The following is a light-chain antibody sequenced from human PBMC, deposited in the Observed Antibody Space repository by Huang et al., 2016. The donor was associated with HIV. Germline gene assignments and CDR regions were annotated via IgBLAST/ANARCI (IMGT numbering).Light chain of an antibody. V-gene: IGKV3-20*01. Sequence: EIVLTQSPGTLSLSPGERATLSCRASQSVSGSYLAWYQQKPGQAPRLRIYGASSRATGIPERFSGSGSGTDFTLTISRLEPEDFAVYYCQQYGSSPRTFGQGTKVEIK. CDR3: QQYGSSPRT. J-gene: IGKJ1*01. CDR2: GAS. CDR1: QSVSGSY.